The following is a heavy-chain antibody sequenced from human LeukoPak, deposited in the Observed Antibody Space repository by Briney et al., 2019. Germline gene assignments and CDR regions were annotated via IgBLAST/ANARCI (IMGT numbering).Heavy chain of an antibody. CDR2: IRYDGSNK. J-gene: IGHJ5*02. Sequence: GGSLRLSCAASGFTFSSYGMHWVRQAPGKGLEWVAFIRYDGSNKYYADSVKGRFTISRDNSKNALYLQMNSLRVEDTAVYYCAKDLSSWSGFDPWGLGTLVTVSS. CDR1: GFTFSSYG. CDR3: AKDLSSWSGFDP. V-gene: IGHV3-30*02. D-gene: IGHD6-13*01.